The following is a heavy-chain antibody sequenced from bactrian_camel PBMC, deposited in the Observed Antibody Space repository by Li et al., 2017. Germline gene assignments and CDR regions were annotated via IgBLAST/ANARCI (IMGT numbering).Heavy chain of an antibody. D-gene: IGHD3*01. Sequence: HVQLVESGGGLVQPGGSLRLSCAASGFPFNIYYMSWVRQAPGKGLEWVAGINSGSGFTYYADSVKGRFTISRDNAKNTLYLHANSLKTEDTAMYYCTKDYFSSAVLAGDAFGSWGQGTQVTVS. J-gene: IGHJ6*01. CDR3: TKDYFSSAVLAGDAFGS. CDR2: INSGSGFT. CDR1: GFPFNIYY. V-gene: IGHV3S1*01.